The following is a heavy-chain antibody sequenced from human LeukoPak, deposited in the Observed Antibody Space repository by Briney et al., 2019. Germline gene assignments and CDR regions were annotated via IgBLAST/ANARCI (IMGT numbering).Heavy chain of an antibody. D-gene: IGHD2-2*01. CDR1: GGSFSGYY. V-gene: IGHV4-34*01. CDR2: INHSGST. Sequence: SETLSLTCAVYGGSFSGYYWSWIRQPPGKGLEWIGEINHSGSTNYNPSLKSRVTISVDTSKNQFSLKLSSVTAADTAVYYCARLGYDPHWFDPWGQGTLVTVSS. CDR3: ARLGYDPHWFDP. J-gene: IGHJ5*02.